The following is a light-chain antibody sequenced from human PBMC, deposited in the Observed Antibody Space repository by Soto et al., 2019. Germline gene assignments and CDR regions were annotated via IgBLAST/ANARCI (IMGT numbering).Light chain of an antibody. CDR3: CSYTDGSSLL. Sequence: QSVLTQPASVSESPGQSISISCGGGRNDIGTYNLVSWYQQHPGKATKLIIYEGNKRPSGVSNRFSGSRSGNTASLTISGRQAEDEADYYCCSYTDGSSLLFGGGTKVTVL. CDR2: EGN. CDR1: RNDIGTYNL. J-gene: IGLJ3*02. V-gene: IGLV2-23*01.